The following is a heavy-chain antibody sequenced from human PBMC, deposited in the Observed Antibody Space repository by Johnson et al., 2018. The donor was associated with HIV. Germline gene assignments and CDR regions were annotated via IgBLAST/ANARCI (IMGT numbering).Heavy chain of an antibody. CDR1: GFTFSSYA. V-gene: IGHV3-30*14. D-gene: IGHD1-1*01. J-gene: IGHJ3*02. Sequence: QVQLVESGGGVVQPGRSLRLSCAASGFTFSSYAMHWVRQAPGKGLEWVAVISYDGSNKYYADSVKGRFTSSRDNSNNTLYLQMNSLRAEDTAVYYCARSLTKGQLVPLDAFDIWGQGTMVTVSS. CDR3: ARSLTKGQLVPLDAFDI. CDR2: ISYDGSNK.